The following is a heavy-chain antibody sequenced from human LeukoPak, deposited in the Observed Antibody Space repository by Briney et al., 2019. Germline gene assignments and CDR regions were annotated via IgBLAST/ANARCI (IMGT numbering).Heavy chain of an antibody. CDR1: GGTFSSYA. V-gene: IGHV1-69*13. D-gene: IGHD4-17*01. Sequence: EASVKVSCKASGGTFSSYAISWVRQAPGQGLEWMGGIIPIFGTANYAQKFQGRVPITADESTSTAYMELSSLRSEDTAVYYCAREDDYGSFDIWAQGTMVTVSS. CDR3: AREDDYGSFDI. J-gene: IGHJ3*02. CDR2: IIPIFGTA.